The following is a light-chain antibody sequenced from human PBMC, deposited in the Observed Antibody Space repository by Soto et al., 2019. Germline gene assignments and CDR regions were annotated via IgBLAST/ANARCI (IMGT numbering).Light chain of an antibody. Sequence: ELVLTQSPATLSLSPGERANLSCRASQSVSSYLAWYQQKPGQAPRLLIYDASNRATGIPARFSGSGSGTDVTLTISSLDPEDFAVYYCQQRSNWPPFTFGPGTKVDIK. J-gene: IGKJ3*01. CDR1: QSVSSY. CDR3: QQRSNWPPFT. CDR2: DAS. V-gene: IGKV3-11*01.